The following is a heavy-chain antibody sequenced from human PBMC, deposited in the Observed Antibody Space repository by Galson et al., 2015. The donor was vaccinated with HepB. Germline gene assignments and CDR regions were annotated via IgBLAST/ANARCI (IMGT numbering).Heavy chain of an antibody. CDR1: GDSVSSNSAA. D-gene: IGHD7-27*01. V-gene: IGHV6-1*01. CDR2: TYYRSKWSN. CDR3: ARAPTGGWYFDL. Sequence: CAISGDSVSSNSAAWNWIRQSPSRGLEWLGRTYYRSKWSNDYAVSVKNRITINPDTSKNQFSLQLNSVTPEDAAVYYCARAPTGGWYFDLWGRGILVTVSS. J-gene: IGHJ2*01.